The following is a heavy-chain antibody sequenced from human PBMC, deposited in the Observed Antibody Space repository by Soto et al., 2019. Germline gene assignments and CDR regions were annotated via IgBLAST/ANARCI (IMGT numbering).Heavy chain of an antibody. J-gene: IGHJ4*02. Sequence: QLQLQESGPGLVKPSETLSLTCTVSGGSISSRSFYWGWIRQPPGMGLEWIGSIYYSGSTDYDPSLKSRLSISVDTSKNQSSLRLSSVTAADTAVYYCASRSSYCRHTTCYEDYFDYCGQGILVTVSS. CDR3: ASRSSYCRHTTCYEDYFDY. V-gene: IGHV4-39*01. CDR2: IYYSGST. CDR1: GGSISSRSFY. D-gene: IGHD2-2*01.